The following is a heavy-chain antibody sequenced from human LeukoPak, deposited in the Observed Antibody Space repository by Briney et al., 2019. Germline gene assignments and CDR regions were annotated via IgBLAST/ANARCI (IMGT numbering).Heavy chain of an antibody. CDR1: GFTFSDYY. CDR2: ISSSGSTI. V-gene: IGHV3-11*01. Sequence: PGGSLRLSCAASGFTFSDYYMSWIRQAPGKGLEGVSYISSSGSTIYYADSVKGRFTISRDNAKNSLYLQMNSLRAEDTSVYYCARDPGSSSWYGGFGYWGQGTLVTVSS. D-gene: IGHD6-13*01. J-gene: IGHJ4*02. CDR3: ARDPGSSSWYGGFGY.